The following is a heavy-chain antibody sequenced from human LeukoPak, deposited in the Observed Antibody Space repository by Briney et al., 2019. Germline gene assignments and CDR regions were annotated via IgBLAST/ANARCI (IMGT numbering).Heavy chain of an antibody. CDR3: ARGPMVRGVIRNY. D-gene: IGHD3-10*01. V-gene: IGHV3-21*01. Sequence: LSLTCTVSGGSISSGGYYWSWVRQAPGKGLEWVSSISSSSSYIYYADSVKGRFTISRDNAKNSLYLQMNSLRAEDTAVYYCARGPMVRGVIRNYWGQGTLVTVSS. CDR2: ISSSSSYI. J-gene: IGHJ4*02. CDR1: GGSISSGGYY.